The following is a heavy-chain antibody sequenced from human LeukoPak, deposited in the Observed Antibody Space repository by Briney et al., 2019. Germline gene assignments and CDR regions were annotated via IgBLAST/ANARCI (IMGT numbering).Heavy chain of an antibody. J-gene: IGHJ6*02. D-gene: IGHD2-2*01. Sequence: PGGSLRLSCVASGFTFSNYWMLWVRQAPGKGLMWVSLISTDGKSTRYAESVKGRFTISRDNAKNALYLQMDILRVEDTALYFCVRDYQFIQEVWDQGTTVTVSS. CDR2: ISTDGKST. CDR3: VRDYQFIQEV. V-gene: IGHV3-74*01. CDR1: GFTFSNYW.